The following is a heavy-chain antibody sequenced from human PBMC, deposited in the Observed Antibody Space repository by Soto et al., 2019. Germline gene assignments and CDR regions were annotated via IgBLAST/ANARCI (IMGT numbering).Heavy chain of an antibody. Sequence: SETLSLTCTVSGGSISSYYWSWIRQPPGKGLEWIGYIYYSGSTNYNPSLKSRVTISVDTSKNQFSLKLSSVTAADTAVYYCARAVYDCSSTSCLTFDYWGQGTLVTVSS. CDR3: ARAVYDCSSTSCLTFDY. CDR2: IYYSGST. V-gene: IGHV4-59*01. J-gene: IGHJ4*02. CDR1: GGSISSYY. D-gene: IGHD2-2*01.